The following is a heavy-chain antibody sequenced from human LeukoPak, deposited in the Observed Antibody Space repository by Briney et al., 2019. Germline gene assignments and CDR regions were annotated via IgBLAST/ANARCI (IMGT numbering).Heavy chain of an antibody. CDR3: ARGGRQTYSSSSMDY. J-gene: IGHJ4*02. Sequence: PSETLSLTCTVSGGSISNYYWSWIRQPAGKGLEWIGRIYTSGSTNYNPSLKSRVTMSVDTSKNQFSLKLSSVTAADTAVYYCARGGRQTYSSSSMDYWGQGTLVTVSS. CDR1: GGSISNYY. D-gene: IGHD6-6*01. V-gene: IGHV4-4*07. CDR2: IYTSGST.